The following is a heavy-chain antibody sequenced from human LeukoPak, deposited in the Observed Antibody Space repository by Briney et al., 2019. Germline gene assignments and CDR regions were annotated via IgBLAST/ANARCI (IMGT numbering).Heavy chain of an antibody. CDR1: KFTFSSYA. V-gene: IGHV3-33*08. Sequence: GGSLRLSCVASKFTFSSYAMSWVRQAPGKGLEWVAVIWYDGSNKYYADSVKGRFTISRDNSKNTLYLQMNSLRAEDTAVYYCARGLNPDAFDIWGQGTMVTVSS. CDR2: IWYDGSNK. J-gene: IGHJ3*02. CDR3: ARGLNPDAFDI. D-gene: IGHD3-16*01.